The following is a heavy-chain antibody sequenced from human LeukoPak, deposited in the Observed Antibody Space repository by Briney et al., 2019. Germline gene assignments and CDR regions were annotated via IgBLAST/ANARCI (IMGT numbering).Heavy chain of an antibody. J-gene: IGHJ4*02. CDR1: GYSFTSYW. Sequence: EESLKISCKGSGYSFTSYWIGWVRQMPGKGLEWMGIINPGYSDIRYSPSFQGQVTISADKSISTAYLQWSSLKASDTAIYYCARHDTGYSGYVTLDYWGQGTLVTVSS. V-gene: IGHV5-51*01. CDR2: INPGYSDI. CDR3: ARHDTGYSGYVTLDY. D-gene: IGHD5-12*01.